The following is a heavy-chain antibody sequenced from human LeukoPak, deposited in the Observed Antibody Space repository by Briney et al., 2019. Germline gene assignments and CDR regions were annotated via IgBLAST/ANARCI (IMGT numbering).Heavy chain of an antibody. J-gene: IGHJ4*02. CDR2: INRGGNT. D-gene: IGHD4-11*01. V-gene: IGHV3-23*01. CDR3: ANSVPRNYGNYLDY. Sequence: GESLTLSCAASGFTFNNYVMTWVRQAPGKGLEWVSSINRGGNTFYAESVKGRFTVSRDNSKNTLSLQINSPRAEDTAVYYCANSVPRNYGNYLDYWDLGTLVTVSS. CDR1: GFTFNNYV.